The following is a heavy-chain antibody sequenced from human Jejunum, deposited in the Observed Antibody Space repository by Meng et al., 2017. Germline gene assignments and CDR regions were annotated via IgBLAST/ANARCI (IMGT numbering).Heavy chain of an antibody. Sequence: EGQLVDAGGGLVQPWGSLRLSCVASGFTFIPFWMHWVRQAPGKGLVWVSHINGDGRTTIYADSVKGRFAISRDNVKNTLYLQMNSLRDEDTAVYYCARDRGNPDAFDIWGQGTVVTVSS. CDR2: INGDGRTT. D-gene: IGHD3-10*01. V-gene: IGHV3-74*01. CDR3: ARDRGNPDAFDI. J-gene: IGHJ3*02. CDR1: GFTFIPFW.